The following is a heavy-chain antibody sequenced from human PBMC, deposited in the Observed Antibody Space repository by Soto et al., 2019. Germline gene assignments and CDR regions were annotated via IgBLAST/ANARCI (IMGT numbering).Heavy chain of an antibody. CDR2: IKQDGSEE. J-gene: IGHJ6*02. D-gene: IGHD6-13*01. V-gene: IGHV3-7*01. CDR1: GFTFSSYW. Sequence: EVQLVESGGGLLQPGGSLRLSCVDSGFTFSSYWMSWVRQAPVKGLEWVGNIKQDGSEENYVDSLKGRFTISRDNAKNSMYLQMNSLRAEDTAVYYCARIAATGRGWDVWGQGTTVVVSS. CDR3: ARIAATGRGWDV.